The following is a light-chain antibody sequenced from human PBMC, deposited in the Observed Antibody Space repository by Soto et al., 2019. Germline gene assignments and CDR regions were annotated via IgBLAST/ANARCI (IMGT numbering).Light chain of an antibody. J-gene: IGKJ1*01. V-gene: IGKV3D-20*01. CDR3: QQYNNWPPWT. CDR1: QSVSSNY. CDR2: DAS. Sequence: EIVLTQSPATLSLSPWERAALSCGASQSVSSNYLAWYQQKPGLAPRLLIYDASNRPTDIPARFSGSGSGTNFTLTISTLEPEDFAVYYCQQYNNWPPWTFGQGTNVHIK.